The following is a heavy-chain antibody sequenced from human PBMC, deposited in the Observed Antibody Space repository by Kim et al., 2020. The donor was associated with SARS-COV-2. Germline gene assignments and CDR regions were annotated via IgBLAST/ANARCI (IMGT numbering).Heavy chain of an antibody. J-gene: IGHJ6*02. CDR3: ARSAGDYYRYGLDV. Sequence: GGSLRLSCAASGFPFSNYWMHWVRQAPGKGLVWVSRITSDGNTITYADSVKGRFTISRDNAKNTLYLQMNSLRAGDTAVYYCARSAGDYYRYGLDVWGQG. D-gene: IGHD3-10*01. V-gene: IGHV3-74*01. CDR1: GFPFSNYW. CDR2: ITSDGNTI.